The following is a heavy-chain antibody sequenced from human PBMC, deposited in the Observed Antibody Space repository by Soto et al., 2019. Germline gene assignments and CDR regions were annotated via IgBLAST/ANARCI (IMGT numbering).Heavy chain of an antibody. V-gene: IGHV4-4*07. CDR2: IYTSGST. D-gene: IGHD3-10*01. Sequence: SETLSLTCTVSGGSISSYYWSWIRQPAGKGLEWIGRIYTSGSTNYNPSLKSRVTMSVDTSKNQFSLNLSSVTAAADTAVYYCARDRITLANDAFDIWGQGTMVTVSS. CDR3: ARDRITLANDAFDI. CDR1: GGSISSYY. J-gene: IGHJ3*02.